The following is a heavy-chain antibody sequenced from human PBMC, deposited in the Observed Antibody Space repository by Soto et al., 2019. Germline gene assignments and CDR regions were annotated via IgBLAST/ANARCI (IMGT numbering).Heavy chain of an antibody. CDR3: AKDLKASGGHSGTLNYYYGMDV. V-gene: IGHV3-30*18. Sequence: QVQLVESGGGVVQPGRSLRLSCASSGFSFSTHGMQWVRQAPGKGLEWVAIISYDGFIKYSADDVKGRFTISRDNSKNQLFLQIDRLRAEDLAVYYCAKDLKASGGHSGTLNYYYGMDVWGQGTTVIVSS. D-gene: IGHD3-10*01. J-gene: IGHJ6*02. CDR1: GFSFSTHG. CDR2: ISYDGFIK.